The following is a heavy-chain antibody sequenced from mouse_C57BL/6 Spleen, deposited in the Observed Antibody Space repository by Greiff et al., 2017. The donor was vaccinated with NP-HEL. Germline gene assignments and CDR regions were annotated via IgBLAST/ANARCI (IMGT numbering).Heavy chain of an antibody. J-gene: IGHJ4*01. CDR3: ARMVPAAAYYAMDY. Sequence: QVQLQQSGPGLVAPSQCLSITCTVSGFSLTSYAISWVRQPPGKGLEWLGVIWTGGGTNYNSALKSRLSISKDNSKSQVFLKMNSLQTDDTARYYCARMVPAAAYYAMDYWGQGTSVTVSS. V-gene: IGHV2-9-1*01. CDR2: IWTGGGT. CDR1: GFSLTSYA.